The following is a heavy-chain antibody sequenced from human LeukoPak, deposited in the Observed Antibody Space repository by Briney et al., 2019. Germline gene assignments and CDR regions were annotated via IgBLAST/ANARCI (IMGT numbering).Heavy chain of an antibody. Sequence: GGSLRLSCAASGFTFSSYEMNWVRQAPGKGLEWVSYISSSGSTIYYADSVKGRFTISRDNAKNSLYLQMNSLRAEDTAVYYCAKGATPWGFGENFDYWGQGTLVTVSS. CDR2: ISSSGSTI. J-gene: IGHJ4*02. D-gene: IGHD3-10*01. CDR3: AKGATPWGFGENFDY. CDR1: GFTFSSYE. V-gene: IGHV3-48*03.